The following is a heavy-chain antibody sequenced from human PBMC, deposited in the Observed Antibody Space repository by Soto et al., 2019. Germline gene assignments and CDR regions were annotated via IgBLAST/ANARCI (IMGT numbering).Heavy chain of an antibody. Sequence: QVQLVQSGAEVKKPGSSVKVSCKASGGTFSSYAISWVRQAPGQGLEWMGGIIPIFGTANYAQKFQGRVRITEDKSTSTAYVGLSSLRSEEMAVYYCERGGWGAMVRGVIKFDYWGKGTVVTVSS. CDR1: GGTFSSYA. V-gene: IGHV1-69*06. CDR3: ERGGWGAMVRGVIKFDY. J-gene: IGHJ4*02. D-gene: IGHD3-10*01. CDR2: IIPIFGTA.